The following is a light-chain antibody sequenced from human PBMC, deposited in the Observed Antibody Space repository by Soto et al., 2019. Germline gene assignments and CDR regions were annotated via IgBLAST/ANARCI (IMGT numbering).Light chain of an antibody. Sequence: QSALTQPASVSGSPGQSITISCTGTSSDVGGYNYVSWYQQHPGKAPKLMIYEVSNRPSGVSNRFSGSKSRNTASLTISGLQAEDEADYYCSSYTSSSTDVFGTWTKVTVL. CDR1: SSDVGGYNY. CDR3: SSYTSSSTDV. J-gene: IGLJ1*01. V-gene: IGLV2-14*01. CDR2: EVS.